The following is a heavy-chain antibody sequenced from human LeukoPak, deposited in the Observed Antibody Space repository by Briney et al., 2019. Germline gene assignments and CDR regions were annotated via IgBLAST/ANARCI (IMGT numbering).Heavy chain of an antibody. J-gene: IGHJ4*02. CDR2: IRYDGSNK. D-gene: IGHD3-3*01. Sequence: GGSLRLSCAASGFTFSSYGMHWVRQAPGKGLEWVAFIRYDGSNKYYADSVEGRFTISRDNSKNTLYLQMNSLRAEDTAVYYCAKDDFWSGYHIDYWGQGTLVTVSS. V-gene: IGHV3-30*02. CDR1: GFTFSSYG. CDR3: AKDDFWSGYHIDY.